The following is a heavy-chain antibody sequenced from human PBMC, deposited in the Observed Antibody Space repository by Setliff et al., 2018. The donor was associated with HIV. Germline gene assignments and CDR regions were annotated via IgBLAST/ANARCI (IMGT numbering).Heavy chain of an antibody. J-gene: IGHJ5*02. V-gene: IGHV1-18*01. CDR1: GYTFTSYG. CDR2: ISAYNGNT. D-gene: IGHD3-10*01. Sequence: VASVKVSCKASGYTFTSYGISWVRQAPGQGLERMGWISAYNGNTNYAQKLQGRVTMTTDTSTSTAYMELRSLRSDDTAVYYCARTKIFSAGFRGYLTGPINWFDPWGQGTLVTVSS. CDR3: ARTKIFSAGFRGYLTGPINWFDP.